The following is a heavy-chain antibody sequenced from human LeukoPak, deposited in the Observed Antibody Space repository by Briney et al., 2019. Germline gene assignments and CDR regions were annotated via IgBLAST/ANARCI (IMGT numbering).Heavy chain of an antibody. V-gene: IGHV3-48*01. D-gene: IGHD7-27*01. CDR1: RFTFSNYS. J-gene: IGHJ4*02. CDR3: ARKLGIDS. Sequence: PGGSLRLSCAASRFTFSNYSMNWVRQAPGKGLEWISYISSSSSTIYYADSVKGRFIISRDNAKNSLYLRMNSLRAEDTAVYYCARKLGIDSWGQGTLVTVSS. CDR2: ISSSSSTI.